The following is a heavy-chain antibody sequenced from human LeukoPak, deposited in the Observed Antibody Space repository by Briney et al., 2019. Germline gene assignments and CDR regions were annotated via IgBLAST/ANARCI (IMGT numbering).Heavy chain of an antibody. CDR1: GYTFTSFW. J-gene: IGHJ3*01. Sequence: GESLKISCKASGYTFTSFWIGWVRQMPGKGREWMAIIIPGDSDTRYSPSFQGQVTISADKSISTAYLQWSSLKASDTAMYYCARDWKDPAAFDVWGQGTMVTVSS. CDR3: ARDWKDPAAFDV. V-gene: IGHV5-51*01. CDR2: IIPGDSDT. D-gene: IGHD1-1*01.